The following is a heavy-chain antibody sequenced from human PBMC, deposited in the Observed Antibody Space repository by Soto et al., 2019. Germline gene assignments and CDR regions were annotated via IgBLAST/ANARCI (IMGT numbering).Heavy chain of an antibody. CDR2: ISYDGSDK. CDR3: ATGRKWEHSYGMDV. Sequence: QVQLVESGGGVVQPGRSLRLSCAASGFTLSGYVLHWVRQAPGKGLEWVALISYDGSDKNYGDSVKGRFTISRDNSKNTLYLQMDSLRAEDTAMYYCATGRKWEHSYGMDVWGQGTTVTVSS. V-gene: IGHV3-30-3*01. D-gene: IGHD1-26*01. J-gene: IGHJ6*02. CDR1: GFTLSGYV.